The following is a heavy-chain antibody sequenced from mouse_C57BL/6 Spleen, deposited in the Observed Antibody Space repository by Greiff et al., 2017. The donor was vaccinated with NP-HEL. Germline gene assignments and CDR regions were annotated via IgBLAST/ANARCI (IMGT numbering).Heavy chain of an antibody. CDR3: ARDYYGPRYFDV. V-gene: IGHV5-17*01. CDR2: ISSGSSTI. J-gene: IGHJ1*03. CDR1: GFTFSDYG. D-gene: IGHD1-1*01. Sequence: DVMLVESGGGLVKPGGSLKLSCAASGFTFSDYGMHWVRQAPEKGLEWVAYISSGSSTIYYADTVKGRFTISRETAKNTLFLQMTSLRSEDTAMYYCARDYYGPRYFDVWGTGTTVTVSS.